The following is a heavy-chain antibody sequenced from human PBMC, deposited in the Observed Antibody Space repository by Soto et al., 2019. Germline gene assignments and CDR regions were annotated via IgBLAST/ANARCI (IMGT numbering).Heavy chain of an antibody. CDR2: IYHSGST. CDR1: GGSISSGGYS. Sequence: SETLSLTCAVSGGSISSGGYSWSWIRQPPGKGLEWIGYIYHSGSTYYNPSLKSRVTISVDRSNNQFSLKLSSVTAADTAVYYCARSPTTVTSYDYWGQGPLVTVSS. D-gene: IGHD4-17*01. J-gene: IGHJ4*02. V-gene: IGHV4-30-2*01. CDR3: ARSPTTVTSYDY.